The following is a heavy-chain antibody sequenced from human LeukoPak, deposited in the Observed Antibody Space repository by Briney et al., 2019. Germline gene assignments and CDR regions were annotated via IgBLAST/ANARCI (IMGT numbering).Heavy chain of an antibody. D-gene: IGHD2-2*01. V-gene: IGHV4-34*01. CDR1: GGSFSGYY. J-gene: IGHJ5*02. CDR2: INHSGST. Sequence: SETLSLTCAVYGGSFSGYYWSWIRQPPGKGLEWIGEINHSGSTNYNPSLESRVTISVDTSKNQFSLKLSSVTAADTAVYYCARRAVVPAATQQFDPWGQGTLVTVSS. CDR3: ARRAVVPAATQQFDP.